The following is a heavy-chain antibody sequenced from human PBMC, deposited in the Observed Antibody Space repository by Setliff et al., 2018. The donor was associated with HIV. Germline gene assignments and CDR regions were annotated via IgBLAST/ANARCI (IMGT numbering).Heavy chain of an antibody. D-gene: IGHD2-2*01. J-gene: IGHJ6*03. V-gene: IGHV4-59*01. CDR2: IYYTGST. CDR3: ARDLLGYCSSTSCHSHYMDV. Sequence: SETLSLTCTASSGSISTYYWTWIRQPPGKGLEYIGYIYYTGSTDYNPSLNGRVTISIDMSKSQFSLKLNSVTAADTAVYYCARDLLGYCSSTSCHSHYMDVWGKGTTVTVSS. CDR1: SGSISTYY.